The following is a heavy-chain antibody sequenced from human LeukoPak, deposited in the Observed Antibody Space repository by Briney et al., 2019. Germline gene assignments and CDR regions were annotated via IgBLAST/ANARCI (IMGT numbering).Heavy chain of an antibody. CDR1: SYSISSSSYY. V-gene: IGHV4-39*07. J-gene: IGHJ3*02. Sequence: SETLSLTCTVSSYSISSSSYYWGWIRQPPGKGLEWIGSIYYSGSTCYNPSLKSRVTIPVDTSKNQFSLKLSSVTAADTAVYYCARGRAFDIWGQGTLVTVSS. CDR2: IYYSGST. CDR3: ARGRAFDI.